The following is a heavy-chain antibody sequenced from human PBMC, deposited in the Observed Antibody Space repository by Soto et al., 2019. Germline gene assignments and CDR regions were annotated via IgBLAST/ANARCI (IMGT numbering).Heavy chain of an antibody. V-gene: IGHV1-58*01. CDR2: IVVGSGNT. J-gene: IGHJ6*02. CDR3: ARYLYYDFLCVEYPRYSYGMHV. Sequence: SVKVSCKASGFTFTSSAVQWVRQARGQRLEWIGWIVVGSGNTNYAQKFQERVTITRDMSTSTAYMELSSLRSEDTAVYYCARYLYYDFLCVEYPRYSYGMHVWCPG. D-gene: IGHD3-3*01. CDR1: GFTFTSSA.